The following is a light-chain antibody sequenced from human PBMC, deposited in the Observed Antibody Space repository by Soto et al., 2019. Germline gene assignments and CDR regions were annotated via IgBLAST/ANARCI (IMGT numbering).Light chain of an antibody. Sequence: QSVLTQPASVSGSPGQSITISCTGTSSDVGGYNYVSWYQQHPGKAPKLTIYDVSNRPSGVSNRFSGSKSGNTASLTISGLQAEDEADYYCRSYTSSSTFVFGTGPKVTVL. V-gene: IGLV2-14*01. CDR2: DVS. CDR1: SSDVGGYNY. CDR3: RSYTSSSTFV. J-gene: IGLJ1*01.